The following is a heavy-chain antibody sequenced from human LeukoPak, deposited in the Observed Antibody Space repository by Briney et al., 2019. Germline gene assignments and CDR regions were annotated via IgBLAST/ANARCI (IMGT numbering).Heavy chain of an antibody. V-gene: IGHV1-18*01. D-gene: IGHD3-22*01. CDR3: ARSLPYYYDSSGAPLGY. J-gene: IGHJ4*02. CDR2: ISAYNGNT. Sequence: GASVKVSCKASGYTFTSYGISWVRQAPGQGLEWMGWISAYNGNTNYAQKLQGRVTMTTDTSTSTAYMELRSLRSDDTAVYYCARSLPYYYDSSGAPLGYWGQGTLVTVSS. CDR1: GYTFTSYG.